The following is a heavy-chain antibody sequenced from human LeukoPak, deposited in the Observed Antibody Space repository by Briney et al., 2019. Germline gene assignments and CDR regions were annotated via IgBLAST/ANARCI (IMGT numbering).Heavy chain of an antibody. D-gene: IGHD6-13*01. CDR1: GGTFSSYA. CDR2: INTNTGNP. V-gene: IGHV7-4-1*02. J-gene: IGHJ4*02. CDR3: ARGLSMGIAAAGVDY. Sequence: ASVKVSCKAPGGTFSSYAISWVRRAPGQGLEWMGWINTNTGNPTYAQGFTGRFVFSLDTSVSTAYLQISSLKAEDTAVYYCARGLSMGIAAAGVDYWGQGTLVTVSS.